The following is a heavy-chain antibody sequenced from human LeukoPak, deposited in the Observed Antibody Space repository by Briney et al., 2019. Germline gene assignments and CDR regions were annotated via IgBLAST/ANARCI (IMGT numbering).Heavy chain of an antibody. V-gene: IGHV3-21*01. CDR2: ISSSSSYI. CDR3: ARGIFVGYGDQDNNWFDP. J-gene: IGHJ5*02. CDR1: GFIFSSDS. Sequence: GGSLRLSCAASGFIFSSDSMNWVRQAPGKGLEWVSSISSSSSYIYYADSVKGRFTISRDNAKNSLYLQMNSLRAEDTAVYYCARGIFVGYGDQDNNWFDPWGQGTLVTVSS. D-gene: IGHD4-17*01.